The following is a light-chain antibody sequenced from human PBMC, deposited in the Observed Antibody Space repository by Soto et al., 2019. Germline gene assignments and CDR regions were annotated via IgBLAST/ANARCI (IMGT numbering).Light chain of an antibody. CDR3: QKYDNAPLT. CDR2: AAY. V-gene: IGKV1-27*01. CDR1: QDISTY. J-gene: IGKJ4*01. Sequence: DIQMTQAPSSLSESVGDRVTITCRARQDISTYLAWYQQKPGKVPKLLISAAYTLQTGVPPLFSGSGSGTEFTLTISSLQPEDVATYYCQKYDNAPLTFGGGTKVEIK.